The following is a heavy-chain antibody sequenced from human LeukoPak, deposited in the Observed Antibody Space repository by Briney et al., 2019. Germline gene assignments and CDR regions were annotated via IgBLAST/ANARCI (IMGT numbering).Heavy chain of an antibody. V-gene: IGHV4-30-4*07. CDR2: FYYRGGT. J-gene: IGHJ4*02. Sequence: SGTLSLTCAVSGGSISSGGYSWSWIRQPPGNGLEWIGYFYYRGGTFYNPSRKSRVTISADTSKNQFSLKLSSVTAADTAVYYCARVDYSSGYFADYWGQGTLVTVSS. D-gene: IGHD3-22*01. CDR1: GGSISSGGYS. CDR3: ARVDYSSGYFADY.